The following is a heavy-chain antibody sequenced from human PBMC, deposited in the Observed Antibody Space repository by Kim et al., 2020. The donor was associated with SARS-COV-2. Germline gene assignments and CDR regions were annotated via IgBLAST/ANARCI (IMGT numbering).Heavy chain of an antibody. Sequence: GGSLRLSCAASGFTFSSYSMNWVRQAPGKGLEWVSYISSSSSTIYYADSVKGRFTISRDNAKNSLYLQMNSLRDEDTAVYYCARDLASRYFDWLPYYFDYWGQGTLVTVSS. CDR1: GFTFSSYS. D-gene: IGHD3-9*01. CDR2: ISSSSSTI. CDR3: ARDLASRYFDWLPYYFDY. J-gene: IGHJ4*02. V-gene: IGHV3-48*02.